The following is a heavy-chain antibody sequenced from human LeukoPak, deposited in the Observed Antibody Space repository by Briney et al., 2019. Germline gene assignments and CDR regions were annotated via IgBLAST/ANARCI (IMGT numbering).Heavy chain of an antibody. D-gene: IGHD1-26*01. V-gene: IGHV3-74*01. J-gene: IGHJ4*02. CDR1: GFTFSSYW. CDR3: ARAGSGGSYLYYFDY. CDR2: INSDGSST. Sequence: LSGGSLRLSCAASGFTFSSYWMHWVRQAPGKGLVWVSRINSDGSSTSYADSVKGRFTISRDNAKNTLYLQMNSLRAEDTAVYYCARAGSGGSYLYYFDYWGQGTLVTVSS.